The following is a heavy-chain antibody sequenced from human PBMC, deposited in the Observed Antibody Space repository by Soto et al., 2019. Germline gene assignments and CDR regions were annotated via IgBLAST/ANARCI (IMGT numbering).Heavy chain of an antibody. CDR1: GDSVSSAEHY. CDR2: SYYSGGS. D-gene: IGHD5-12*01. J-gene: IGHJ4*02. V-gene: IGHV4-30-4*01. Sequence: QVQLQESGPGLVKASQTLSLTSTLSGDSVSSAEHYWSWIRQPPGKGLEWIGYSYYSGGSYYNASLQRRVSISVDTSQNQFSLKLTSVTAADMAVYYCARLSGYDPAGAADKWGPGILVSVSS. CDR3: ARLSGYDPAGAADK.